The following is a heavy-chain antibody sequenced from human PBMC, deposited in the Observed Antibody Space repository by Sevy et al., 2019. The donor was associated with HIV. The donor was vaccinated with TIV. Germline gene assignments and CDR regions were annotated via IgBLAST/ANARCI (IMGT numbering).Heavy chain of an antibody. CDR3: ANAYSGSYSHSYLYALDV. CDR2: ISHDGINE. J-gene: IGHJ6*02. V-gene: IGHV3-30*18. Sequence: GGSLRLSCIGSGFSFSYYGIHWLRQAPGKGLDWVALISHDGINEYYADSVKGRFTISRDNSKNTVYLEMNSLRNEDTAIYFCANAYSGSYSHSYLYALDVWGQRTTVTVSS. D-gene: IGHD1-26*01. CDR1: GFSFSYYG.